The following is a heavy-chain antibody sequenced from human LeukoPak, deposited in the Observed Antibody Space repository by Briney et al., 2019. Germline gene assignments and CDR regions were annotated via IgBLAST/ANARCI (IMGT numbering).Heavy chain of an antibody. J-gene: IGHJ4*02. CDR2: IYSGGST. CDR1: GFTVSSSY. Sequence: TGGSLRLSCAASGFTVSSSYMSWVRQAPGKGLEWVSIIYSGGSTYYADSVKGRFTISRDNSKNTLYLQVNSLRAEDTAVYYCARGLSGSYHYFDYWGQGTLVTVSS. CDR3: ARGLSGSYHYFDY. D-gene: IGHD1-26*01. V-gene: IGHV3-53*01.